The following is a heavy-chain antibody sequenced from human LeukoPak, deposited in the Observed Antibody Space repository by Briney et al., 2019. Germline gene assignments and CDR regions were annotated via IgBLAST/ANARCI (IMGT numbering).Heavy chain of an antibody. D-gene: IGHD2-2*01. J-gene: IGHJ4*02. V-gene: IGHV1-69*13. CDR1: GDTFSSSA. Sequence: GASVKVSCKASGDTFSSSAINWVRQAPGQGLEWMGGVIPVFHTTDYALKFQGRVTISADDSTRTAYMELSSLRSEDTAVYYCARAPTRYCSSTSCPRWDYWGQGTLVTVSS. CDR3: ARAPTRYCSSTSCPRWDY. CDR2: VIPVFHTT.